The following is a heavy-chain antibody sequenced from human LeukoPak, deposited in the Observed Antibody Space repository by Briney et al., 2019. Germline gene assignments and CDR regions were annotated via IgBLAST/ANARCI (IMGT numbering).Heavy chain of an antibody. D-gene: IGHD3-16*01. J-gene: IGHJ4*02. Sequence: PGGSLRLSCAASGFTFDDYAMHWVRQAPGKGLEWVSGISRNSGSIDYADSVEGRFTISRDNAKNSLYLQMNSLRAEDTALYYCLRQGGYWGQGTLVTVSS. CDR3: LRQGGY. V-gene: IGHV3-9*01. CDR1: GFTFDDYA. CDR2: ISRNSGSI.